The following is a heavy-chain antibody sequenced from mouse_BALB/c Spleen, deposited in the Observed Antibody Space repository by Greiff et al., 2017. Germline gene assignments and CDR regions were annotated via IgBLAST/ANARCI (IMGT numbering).Heavy chain of an antibody. CDR3: ARHGDGYYVDYYAMDY. J-gene: IGHJ4*01. Sequence: QVQLKESGPDLVAPSQSLSITCTVSGFSLTSYGVHWVRQPPGKGLEWLVVIWSDGSTTYNSALKSRLSISKDNSKSQVFLKMNSLQTDDTAMYYCARHGDGYYVDYYAMDYWGQGTSVTVSS. CDR1: GFSLTSYG. D-gene: IGHD2-3*01. V-gene: IGHV2-6-2*01. CDR2: IWSDGST.